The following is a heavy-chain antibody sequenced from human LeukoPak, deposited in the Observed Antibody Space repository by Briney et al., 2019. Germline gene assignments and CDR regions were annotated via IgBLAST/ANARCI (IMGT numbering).Heavy chain of an antibody. J-gene: IGHJ6*03. CDR1: RFTFINYA. CDR3: AKAGGATYYYYYHMDV. V-gene: IGHV3-23*01. CDR2: ISGSGSRT. D-gene: IGHD1-26*01. Sequence: SGGSLRLSCAASRFTFINYAMSWVGQAPGKGVEWVSAISGSGSRTYYADSVKGRFTISRDNSNNTLYLQTNSLRAEDTALYYCAKAGGATYYYYYHMDVWGKGTTVTVSS.